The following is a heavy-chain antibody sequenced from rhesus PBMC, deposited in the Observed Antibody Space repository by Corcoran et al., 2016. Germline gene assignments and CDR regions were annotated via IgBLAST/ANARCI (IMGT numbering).Heavy chain of an antibody. CDR1: GASISSNY. CDR2: IDGGGGST. J-gene: IGHJ5-2*02. CDR3: VREGYSSWNSLDV. Sequence: QVQLQESGPGLVKPSETLPLTCAVSGASISSNYWSWIRQAPGKGLEWIGRIDGGGGSTAYNPSLKGRVTISIDTAKNQFSLKLSSVTAADTAVYCGVREGYSSWNSLDVWGRGVLVTVSS. V-gene: IGHV4S2*01. D-gene: IGHD6-13*01.